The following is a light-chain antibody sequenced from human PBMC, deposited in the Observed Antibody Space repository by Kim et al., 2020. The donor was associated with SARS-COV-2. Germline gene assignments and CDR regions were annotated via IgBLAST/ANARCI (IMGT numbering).Light chain of an antibody. CDR1: SGHSNYA. J-gene: IGLJ3*02. Sequence: QPVLTQSPSASASLGASVKLTCTLSSGHSNYAIAWHQQQPEKGPRYLMKVNSDGSHTKGDGIPDRFSGSSSGAERYLAISSLQSEDEADYYCQTWGTGIQGVFGGGTQLTVL. V-gene: IGLV4-69*01. CDR3: QTWGTGIQGV. CDR2: VNSDGSH.